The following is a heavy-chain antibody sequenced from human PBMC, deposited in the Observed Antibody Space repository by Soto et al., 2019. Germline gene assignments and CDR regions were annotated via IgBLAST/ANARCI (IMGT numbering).Heavy chain of an antibody. D-gene: IGHD3-10*01. CDR1: GFTFSSYA. Sequence: PGGSLRLSCAASGFTFSSYAMSWVRQAPGKGLEWVSAISGSGGSTYYADSVKGRFTISRDNSKNTLYLQMNSLRAEDTAVYYCAKVFLGPYYYGSGSYFNYWGQGTLVTVSS. CDR2: ISGSGGST. J-gene: IGHJ4*02. V-gene: IGHV3-23*01. CDR3: AKVFLGPYYYGSGSYFNY.